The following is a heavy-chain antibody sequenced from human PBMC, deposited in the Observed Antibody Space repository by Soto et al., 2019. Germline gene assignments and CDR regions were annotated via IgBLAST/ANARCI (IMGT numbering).Heavy chain of an antibody. CDR2: IFWDDDK. J-gene: IGHJ5*02. Sequence: TETLRVTCTISVFALTIRKMGVGWIRQPPGKALEWLAVIFWDDDKRYSPILESRLTITKDTSKNQVVLTLTNMDPVDTATYYCARKTGVTPIRAGWFDPWGQGTTVTVSS. V-gene: IGHV2-5*02. CDR1: VFALTIRKMG. CDR3: ARKTGVTPIRAGWFDP. D-gene: IGHD3-10*01.